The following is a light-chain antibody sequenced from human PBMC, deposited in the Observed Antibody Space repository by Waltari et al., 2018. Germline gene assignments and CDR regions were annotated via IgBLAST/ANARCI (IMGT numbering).Light chain of an antibody. CDR3: QQYSRWPLT. J-gene: IGKJ4*01. CDR1: QTTYTN. CDR2: GSS. V-gene: IGKV3-15*01. Sequence: DTVMTQSPATLSVSPGEGATLSCRASQTTYTNLAWYQQKPGQVPRLLIYGSSTRATGIPARFSGSGSGTEFTLTISSLQSEDFAVYYCQQYSRWPLTCGGGTKVEIK.